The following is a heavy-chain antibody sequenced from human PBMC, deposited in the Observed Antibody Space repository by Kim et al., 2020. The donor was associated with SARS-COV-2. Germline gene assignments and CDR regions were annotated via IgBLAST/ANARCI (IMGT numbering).Heavy chain of an antibody. CDR3: ARGEVGIAAADFYYYYYYGMDV. J-gene: IGHJ6*02. D-gene: IGHD6-13*01. CDR2: INHSGST. V-gene: IGHV4-34*01. CDR1: GGSFSGYY. Sequence: SETLSLTCAVYGGSFSGYYWSWIRQPPGKGLEWIGEINHSGSTNYNPSLKSRVTISVDTSKNQFSLKLSSVTAADTAVYYCARGEVGIAAADFYYYYYYGMDVWGQGTTVTVSS.